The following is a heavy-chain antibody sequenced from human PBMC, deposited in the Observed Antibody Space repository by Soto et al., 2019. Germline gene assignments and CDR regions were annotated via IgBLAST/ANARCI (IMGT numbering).Heavy chain of an antibody. V-gene: IGHV4-34*01. J-gene: IGHJ6*02. Sequence: SETLSLTCAVYGGSFSGYYWSWIRQPPGKGLEWIGEINHSGSTNYNPSLKSRVTISVDTSKNQFSLKLSSVTAADTAVYYCARGVSMGVYYYYYGMDVWGQGTTVTVSS. D-gene: IGHD3-16*01. CDR3: ARGVSMGVYYYYYGMDV. CDR2: INHSGST. CDR1: GGSFSGYY.